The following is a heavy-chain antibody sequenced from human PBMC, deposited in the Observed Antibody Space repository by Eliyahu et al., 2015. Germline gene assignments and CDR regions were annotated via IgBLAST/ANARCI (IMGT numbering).Heavy chain of an antibody. J-gene: IGHJ6*02. Sequence: EVQLVESGGGLVQPGGSLRLSCAASGFTVXSNYXXWXRQAPGKGLEWVSVIYSGGSTYYADSVKGRFTISRDNSKNTLYLQMNSLRAEDTAVYYCARDHDPAGSWAPGWNRLAYGMDVWGQGTTVTVSS. D-gene: IGHD6-13*01. CDR3: ARDHDPAGSWAPGWNRLAYGMDV. V-gene: IGHV3-66*01. CDR1: GFTVXSNY. CDR2: IYSGGST.